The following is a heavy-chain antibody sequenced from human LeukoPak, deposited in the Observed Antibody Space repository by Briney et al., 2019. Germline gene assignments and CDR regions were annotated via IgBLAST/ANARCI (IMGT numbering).Heavy chain of an antibody. CDR1: GFTFSSYW. D-gene: IGHD4-23*01. V-gene: IGHV3-74*01. Sequence: GGSLRLSCAASGFTFSSYWMNWVRQAPGKGLVWVSRIASDGSSTTYADSVKGRFSISRVNAKNTLYLQMNSLRVEDTAVYYCARGRPHGNDYWGQGTLVTVSS. CDR2: IASDGSST. J-gene: IGHJ4*02. CDR3: ARGRPHGNDY.